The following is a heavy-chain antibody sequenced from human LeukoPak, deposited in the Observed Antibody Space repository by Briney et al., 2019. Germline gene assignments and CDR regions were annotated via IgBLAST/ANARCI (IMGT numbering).Heavy chain of an antibody. CDR2: INHSRST. CDR1: GGSISSYY. CDR3: ARYGWWLRLGPAFDI. J-gene: IGHJ3*02. D-gene: IGHD5-12*01. V-gene: IGHV4-34*01. Sequence: SETLSLTCTVSGGSISSYYWSWIRQPPGKGLEWIGEINHSRSTNYNPSLKNRVTITVDTYKNQFSLKLSSVTAADTAVYCCARYGWWLRLGPAFDIWGQGTMVTVSS.